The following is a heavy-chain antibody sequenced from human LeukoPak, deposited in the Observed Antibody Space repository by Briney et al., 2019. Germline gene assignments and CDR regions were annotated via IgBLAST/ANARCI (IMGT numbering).Heavy chain of an antibody. CDR2: INPDSGGT. CDR1: GYTFTGFH. V-gene: IGHV1-2*02. D-gene: IGHD1-26*01. Sequence: GASVKVSCKASGYTFTGFHIHWVRQAPGQGLEWMGWINPDSGGTNYAQKFQDRVIMTRDTSIHTAYMELSGLTSDDAAFYYCARDLGGSWGQGTQVTVSS. CDR3: ARDLGGS. J-gene: IGHJ5*02.